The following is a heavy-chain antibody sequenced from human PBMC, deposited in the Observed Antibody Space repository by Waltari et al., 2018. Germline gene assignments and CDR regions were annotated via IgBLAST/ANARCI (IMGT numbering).Heavy chain of an antibody. V-gene: IGHV3-33*01. J-gene: IGHJ6*03. CDR3: ARLYGGYYYVDYYYYMDV. CDR2: IWYAGSNK. CDR1: GFTFSSYG. D-gene: IGHD3-22*01. Sequence: QVQLVESGGGVVQPGRSLRLSCAASGFTFSSYGMHWVRQAPGKGLAWVAVIWYAGSNKYYAYPGQGRLTIARDNSQNTLYLQMNSLRAEDTAVYYCARLYGGYYYVDYYYYMDVWGKGTTVTVSS.